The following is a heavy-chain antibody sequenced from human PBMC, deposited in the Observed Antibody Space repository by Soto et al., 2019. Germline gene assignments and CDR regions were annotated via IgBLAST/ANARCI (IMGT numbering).Heavy chain of an antibody. J-gene: IGHJ4*02. D-gene: IGHD1-7*01. CDR2: ISYDGSNK. CDR1: GFTFSSYA. V-gene: IGHV3-30-3*01. Sequence: QVQLVESGGGVVQPGRSLRLSCAASGFTFSSYAMHWVRQAPGKGLEWVAVISYDGSNKYYADSVKGRFTISRDNSKNTLYLQMNSLRAEDTAVYYCARGGLELPLWGQGTLVTVSS. CDR3: ARGGLELPL.